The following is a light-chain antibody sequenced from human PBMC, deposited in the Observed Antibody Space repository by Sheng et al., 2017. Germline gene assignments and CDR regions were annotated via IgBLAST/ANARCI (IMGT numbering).Light chain of an antibody. Sequence: DIQMTQSPSSLSASVGDRVTITCRASQSISSYLNWYQQKPGKAPKLLIYAASSLQXGVPSRFSGSGSGTDFTLTITSLQPEDFATYYCQQSYGNPRTFGQGTKVEIK. CDR3: QQSYGNPRT. V-gene: IGKV1-39*01. CDR2: AAS. CDR1: QSISSY. J-gene: IGKJ1*01.